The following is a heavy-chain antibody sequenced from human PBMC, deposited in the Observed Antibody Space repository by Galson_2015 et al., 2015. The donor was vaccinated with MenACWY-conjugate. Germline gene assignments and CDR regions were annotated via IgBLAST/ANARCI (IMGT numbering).Heavy chain of an antibody. CDR3: AKSRYNWNDDLHY. D-gene: IGHD1-20*01. Sequence: QSGAEVKKPGESLKISCKGSGYSFSTYWIGWVRQMPGKGLEWIGIIYPRDSDSRYSPSFQGQVTISADTSITTAYLQWTSLRASDTAIYYCAKSRYNWNDDLHYWGQGTLVTVSS. J-gene: IGHJ4*02. V-gene: IGHV5-51*01. CDR2: IYPRDSDS. CDR1: GYSFSTYW.